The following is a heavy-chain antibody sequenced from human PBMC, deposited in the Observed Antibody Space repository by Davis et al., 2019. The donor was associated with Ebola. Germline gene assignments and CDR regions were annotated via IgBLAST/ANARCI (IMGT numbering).Heavy chain of an antibody. V-gene: IGHV4-4*02. J-gene: IGHJ6*02. CDR2: IYHSGST. D-gene: IGHD2-2*01. CDR3: ARGRRIVVVPAARGGGYGMDV. CDR1: GGSISSSNW. Sequence: SETLSLTCAVSGGSISSSNWWSWVRQPPGKGLEWIGEIYHSGSTNYNPSLKSRLTISVDTSKNQFSLKLSSVTAADTAVYYCARGRRIVVVPAARGGGYGMDVWGQGTTVTVSS.